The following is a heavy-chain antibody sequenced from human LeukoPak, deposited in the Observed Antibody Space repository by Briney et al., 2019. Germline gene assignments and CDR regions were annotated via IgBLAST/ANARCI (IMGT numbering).Heavy chain of an antibody. CDR3: AREGNRSSDSSASYPLDY. Sequence: ASVKVSCMASGYTFSSNDINWVRQATGQGLEWMGWMNPHSGNTGYAQKFQGRVTITRNSSISTAYMELSSLRSEDTAVYYCAREGNRSSDSSASYPLDYWGQGTLVTVSS. CDR1: GYTFSSND. V-gene: IGHV1-8*01. D-gene: IGHD1-26*01. J-gene: IGHJ4*02. CDR2: MNPHSGNT.